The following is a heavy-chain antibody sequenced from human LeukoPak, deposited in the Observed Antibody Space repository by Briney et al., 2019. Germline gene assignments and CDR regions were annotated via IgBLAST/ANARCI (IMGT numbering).Heavy chain of an antibody. J-gene: IGHJ4*02. V-gene: IGHV3-33*01. CDR1: GLTFRNYG. CDR3: ATDRSSGKYYDY. D-gene: IGHD1-26*01. Sequence: GGSLRLSCAASGLTFRNYGMHWVRQASGKGLEWVAVIWYDGSNQYYVDSVKGRFTVSRDNAKNTLYLQMNSLRAEDTAVYYCATDRSSGKYYDYWGQGTLVTVSS. CDR2: IWYDGSNQ.